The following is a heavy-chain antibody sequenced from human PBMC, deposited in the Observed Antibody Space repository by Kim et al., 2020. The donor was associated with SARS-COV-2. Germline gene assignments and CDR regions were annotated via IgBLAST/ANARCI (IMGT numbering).Heavy chain of an antibody. Sequence: GGSLRLSCAASGFTFSSYAMHWVRQAPGKGLEWVAVISYDGSNKYYADSVKGRFTISRDNSKNTLYLQMNSLRAEDTAVYYCARGLAGGYAALPIDYWGQGTLVTGAS. CDR3: ARGLAGGYAALPIDY. CDR2: ISYDGSNK. J-gene: IGHJ4*02. CDR1: GFTFSSYA. D-gene: IGHD5-12*01. V-gene: IGHV3-30*04.